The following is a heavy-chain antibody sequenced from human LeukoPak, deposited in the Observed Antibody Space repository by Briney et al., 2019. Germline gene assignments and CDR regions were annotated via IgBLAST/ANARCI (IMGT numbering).Heavy chain of an antibody. CDR3: AKDLRLGELSNFDC. D-gene: IGHD3-16*02. CDR1: GFTFSNYW. Sequence: GGSLRLSCAASGFTFSNYWMSWVRQAPGQGLEWVANIKEDGSEKYYVDSVKGRFTISRDNAKNSVYLQMNSLRAEDTAVYYCAKDLRLGELSNFDCWGQGTLVTVSS. CDR2: IKEDGSEK. J-gene: IGHJ4*02. V-gene: IGHV3-7*03.